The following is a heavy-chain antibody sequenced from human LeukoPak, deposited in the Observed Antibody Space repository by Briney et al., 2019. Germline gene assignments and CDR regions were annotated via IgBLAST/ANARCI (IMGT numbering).Heavy chain of an antibody. D-gene: IGHD4-23*01. J-gene: IGHJ4*02. CDR3: ARDPNRLADYGGDYFDH. V-gene: IGHV3-30*04. CDR2: ISHDGSHK. CDR1: GLTFSSFS. Sequence: GGSLRLSCVASGLTFSSFSMHWVRQAPGNGLEWVAVISHDGSHKSYADSVRGRFTISRDNSKNTLSLQMNTLRPEDTALFYCARDPNRLADYGGDYFDHWGQGTLVTVSS.